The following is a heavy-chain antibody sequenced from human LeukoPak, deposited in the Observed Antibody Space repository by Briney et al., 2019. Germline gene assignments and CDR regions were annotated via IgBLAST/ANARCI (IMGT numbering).Heavy chain of an antibody. CDR1: GFTFSSYA. CDR2: ISGSGGST. Sequence: GGSLRLSCAASGFTFSSYAMSWVRQAPGKGLEWVSAISGSGGSTYYADSVKGRFTISRDNSKNTLYLQMNSLRAEDTAVYYCAKDMYSSSWEADFDYWGQGTLVTASS. V-gene: IGHV3-23*01. CDR3: AKDMYSSSWEADFDY. J-gene: IGHJ4*02. D-gene: IGHD6-13*01.